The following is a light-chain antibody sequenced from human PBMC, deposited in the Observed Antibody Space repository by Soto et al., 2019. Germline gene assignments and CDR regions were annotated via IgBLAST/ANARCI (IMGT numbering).Light chain of an antibody. CDR1: SSDVGDYNY. J-gene: IGLJ1*01. CDR3: SSYTSSSTLVV. CDR2: DVS. Sequence: QSALTQPASVSGSPGQSITISCTGTSSDVGDYNYVSWYQQHPGKAPKLMIYDVSNRPSGVSNRFSGSKSGNTASLTISGLQAEDEADYYCSSYTSSSTLVVFETGTKLTVL. V-gene: IGLV2-14*01.